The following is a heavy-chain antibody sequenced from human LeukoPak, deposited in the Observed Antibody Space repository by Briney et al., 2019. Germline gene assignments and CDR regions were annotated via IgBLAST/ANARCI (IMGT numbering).Heavy chain of an antibody. Sequence: GGSLRLSCAASGFTFSDHYMDWVRQAPGKGLEWVGRTRDKANSYTTEYAASVKGRFSISRDDSKNSLYLQMNSLKTEDTAVYYCARDGYWGQGALVTVSS. J-gene: IGHJ4*02. CDR1: GFTFSDHY. V-gene: IGHV3-72*01. CDR3: ARDGY. CDR2: TRDKANSYTT.